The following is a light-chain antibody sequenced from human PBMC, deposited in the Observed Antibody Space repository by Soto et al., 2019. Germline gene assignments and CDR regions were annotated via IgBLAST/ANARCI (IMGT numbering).Light chain of an antibody. V-gene: IGLV1-44*01. CDR2: SNN. J-gene: IGLJ3*02. CDR1: SSNIGSNT. Sequence: QSALTQPPSASGTPGQRVTISCSGSSSNIGSNTVNWYQQLPGTAPKLLIYSNNQRPSGVPDRFSGSKSGTSASLAISGLQSEDEADYYCAAWDDSLSSWVFGGGTKLTVL. CDR3: AAWDDSLSSWV.